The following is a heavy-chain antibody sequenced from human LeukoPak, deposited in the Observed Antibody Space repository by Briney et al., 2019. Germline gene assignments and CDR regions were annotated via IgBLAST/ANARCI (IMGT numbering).Heavy chain of an antibody. CDR1: GFTFSSYG. CDR3: ARKGTSVILPYY. J-gene: IGHJ4*02. CDR2: IRYDGSNK. Sequence: HAGGSLRLSCAASGFTFSSYGMHWVCQAPGKGLERVAFIRYDGSNKYYADSVKGRFTISRDNSKNTLYLQMNSLRAEDTAVYYCARKGTSVILPYYWGQGTLVTVSS. V-gene: IGHV3-30*02. D-gene: IGHD2-2*01.